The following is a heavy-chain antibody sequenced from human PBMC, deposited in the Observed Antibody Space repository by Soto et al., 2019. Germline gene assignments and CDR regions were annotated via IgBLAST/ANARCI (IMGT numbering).Heavy chain of an antibody. J-gene: IGHJ4*02. V-gene: IGHV3-53*04. CDR3: ARGFCSGGSCPDY. CDR1: GFTVSSNY. CDR2: IYIGGIT. Sequence: EVQLVESGGGLVQPGGSLRLSCAASGFTVSSNYMTWVRQAPGKGLEWVSLIYIGGITYYADSVKGRFTISIHHSESTLYLQMNNLRADDTAVYYCARGFCSGGSCPDYWGQGILVTVSS. D-gene: IGHD2-15*01.